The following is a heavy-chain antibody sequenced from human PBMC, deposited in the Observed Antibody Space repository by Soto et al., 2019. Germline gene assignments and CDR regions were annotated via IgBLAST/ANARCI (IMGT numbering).Heavy chain of an antibody. D-gene: IGHD3-9*01. Sequence: ASVKVSCKVSTYTLTELSMHWVRQAPGKGLEWMGGFDPEDGETIYAQKFQGRVTMTEDTSTDTAYMELSSLRSEDTAVYYCATSDKYFDWLLTENWGQGTLVTVS. J-gene: IGHJ4*02. CDR3: ATSDKYFDWLLTEN. CDR2: FDPEDGET. V-gene: IGHV1-24*01. CDR1: TYTLTELS.